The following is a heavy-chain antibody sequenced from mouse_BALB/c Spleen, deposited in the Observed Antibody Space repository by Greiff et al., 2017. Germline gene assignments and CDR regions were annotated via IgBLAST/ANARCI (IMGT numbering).Heavy chain of an antibody. CDR3: ARKTPNWDGFAY. CDR1: GYSITSDYA. Sequence: EVQLQESGPGLVKPSQSLSLTCTVTGYSITSDYAWNWIRQFPGNKLEWMGYISYSGSTSYNPSLKSRISITRDTSKNQFFLQLNSVTTEDTATYYCARKTPNWDGFAYWGQGTLVTVSA. CDR2: ISYSGST. J-gene: IGHJ3*01. V-gene: IGHV3-2*02. D-gene: IGHD4-1*01.